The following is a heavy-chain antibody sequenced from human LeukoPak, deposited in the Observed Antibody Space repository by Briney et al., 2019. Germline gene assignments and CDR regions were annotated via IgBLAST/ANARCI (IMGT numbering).Heavy chain of an antibody. CDR2: IIPIFGTA. Sequence: SVKVSCKASGGTFSSYAISWVRQAPGQGLEWMGGIIPIFGTANYAQKFQGRVTITADESTSTAYMELSSLRSEDTAVYYCARAYSSSWYRPYYYYGMDVWGQGTTVTVSS. D-gene: IGHD6-13*01. CDR3: ARAYSSSWYRPYYYYGMDV. J-gene: IGHJ6*02. CDR1: GGTFSSYA. V-gene: IGHV1-69*13.